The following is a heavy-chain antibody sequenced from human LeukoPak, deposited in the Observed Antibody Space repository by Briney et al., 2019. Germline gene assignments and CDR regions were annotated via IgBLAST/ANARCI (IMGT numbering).Heavy chain of an antibody. Sequence: ASVKVSCKASGYTFTGYYMHWVRQAPGQGLEWMGWINPNSGGTNYAQKFQGRVTMTRDTSISTAYMELSRLRSDDTAVYYCARSYYDSSGYYDIYYFDYWGQGTLVTVSS. CDR2: INPNSGGT. CDR3: ARSYYDSSGYYDIYYFDY. CDR1: GYTFTGYY. J-gene: IGHJ4*02. D-gene: IGHD3-22*01. V-gene: IGHV1-2*02.